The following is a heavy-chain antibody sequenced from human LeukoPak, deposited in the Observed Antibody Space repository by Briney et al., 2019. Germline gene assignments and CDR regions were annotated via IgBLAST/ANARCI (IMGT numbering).Heavy chain of an antibody. Sequence: PGGSRILSCAASGFTFDDYGMSWVRQAPGKGLEWVSGINWNGGSTGYADSVKGRFTISRDNAKNSLYLQMNSLRAEDTALYYCARALSITGMTDAFDIWGQGTMVTVSS. CDR2: INWNGGST. CDR3: ARALSITGMTDAFDI. CDR1: GFTFDDYG. V-gene: IGHV3-20*04. J-gene: IGHJ3*02. D-gene: IGHD1-20*01.